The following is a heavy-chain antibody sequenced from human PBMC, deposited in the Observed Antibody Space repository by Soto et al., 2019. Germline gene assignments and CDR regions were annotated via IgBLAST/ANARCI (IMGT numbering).Heavy chain of an antibody. V-gene: IGHV1-69*13. Sequence: ASVKVSCKASGGTFSSYAISWVRQAPGQGLEWMGGIIPIFGTANYAQKFQGRVTITADESTSTAYMELSSLRSEDTAVYYCARANYDFWSGYYTNYYYYGMDVWGQGTTVTVSS. J-gene: IGHJ6*02. CDR2: IIPIFGTA. CDR3: ARANYDFWSGYYTNYYYYGMDV. CDR1: GGTFSSYA. D-gene: IGHD3-3*01.